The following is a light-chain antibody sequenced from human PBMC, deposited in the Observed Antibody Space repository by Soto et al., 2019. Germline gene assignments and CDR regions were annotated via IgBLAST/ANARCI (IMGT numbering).Light chain of an antibody. V-gene: IGLV1-44*01. CDR1: NSNIGINP. Sequence: QSVLTQPPSASGTPGQRVAISCSGGNSNIGINPVNWYLHLPGTAPKLLIYNSNQRPSGVPDRFPGSKSGTSASLAISGLQSEDEADYFCSAWDDSIYGPVFGGGTKLTVL. CDR2: NSN. J-gene: IGLJ2*01. CDR3: SAWDDSIYGPV.